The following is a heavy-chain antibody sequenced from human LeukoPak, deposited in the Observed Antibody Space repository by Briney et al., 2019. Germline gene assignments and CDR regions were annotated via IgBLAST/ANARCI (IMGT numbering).Heavy chain of an antibody. Sequence: RSSETLSLTCAVSGGSISSSSYYWGWIRQPPGKGLEWIGNIYYSGSTYYNPSLKSRVTISVDTSKNQFSLKLSSVTAADTAVYYCARQAAGGLNHFDYWGQGTLVTVSS. CDR1: GGSISSSSYY. CDR3: ARQAAGGLNHFDY. J-gene: IGHJ4*02. D-gene: IGHD6-13*01. CDR2: IYYSGST. V-gene: IGHV4-39*07.